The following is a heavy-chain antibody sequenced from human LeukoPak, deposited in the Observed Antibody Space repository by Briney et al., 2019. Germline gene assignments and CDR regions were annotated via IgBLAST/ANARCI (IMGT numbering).Heavy chain of an antibody. CDR2: MNPNSGNT. D-gene: IGHD6-19*01. Sequence: ASVKVSCKASGYTFTSYDINWVRQATGQGLEWMGWMNPNSGNTGYAQKFQGRVTMTEDTSTATAYMELSSLRSEDTAVYYCATDQQWQLLGYWGQGTLVTVSS. V-gene: IGHV1-8*01. CDR3: ATDQQWQLLGY. J-gene: IGHJ4*02. CDR1: GYTFTSYD.